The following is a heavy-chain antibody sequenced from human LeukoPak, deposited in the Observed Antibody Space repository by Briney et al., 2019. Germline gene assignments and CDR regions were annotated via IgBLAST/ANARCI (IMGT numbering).Heavy chain of an antibody. CDR2: ISYNGSNE. CDR1: GFTFSSYG. Sequence: GGSLRLSCAASGFTFSSYGILWVRQAPGKGLEWVALISYNGSNEYYADSVKGRFTISRDNSKNTLYLQMNSLRAEDTAMYYCAKNYDILTGYYAPFDYWGQGTLVTVSS. J-gene: IGHJ4*02. D-gene: IGHD3-9*01. V-gene: IGHV3-30*18. CDR3: AKNYDILTGYYAPFDY.